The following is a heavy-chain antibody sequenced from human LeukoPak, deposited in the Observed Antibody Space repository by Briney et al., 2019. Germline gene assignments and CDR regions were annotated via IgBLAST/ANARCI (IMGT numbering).Heavy chain of an antibody. D-gene: IGHD3-22*01. V-gene: IGHV3-23*01. CDR1: GFTFSSYA. CDR2: ISGSGGST. J-gene: IGHJ4*02. Sequence: GGSLRLSCAASGFTFSSYAMSWVRQARGKGLEWVSAISGSGGSTYYADSVKGRFTISRDNSKNTLYLQMNGLRAEDTAVYYCAKDGYYYDSSGLLWGQGTLVTVSS. CDR3: AKDGYYYDSSGLL.